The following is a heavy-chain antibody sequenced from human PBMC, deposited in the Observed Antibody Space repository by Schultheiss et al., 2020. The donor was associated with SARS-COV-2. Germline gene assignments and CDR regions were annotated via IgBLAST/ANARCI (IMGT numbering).Heavy chain of an antibody. CDR3: ATGEDTAMVPGY. J-gene: IGHJ4*02. Sequence: GGSLRLSCAASGFTFSTYAMHWVRQAPGKGLEWVAVISYDGSNKYYADSVKGRFTISRDNSKNTLYLQMNSLRAEDTAVYYCATGEDTAMVPGYWGQGTLVTVSS. CDR2: ISYDGSNK. D-gene: IGHD5-18*01. V-gene: IGHV3-30-3*01. CDR1: GFTFSTYA.